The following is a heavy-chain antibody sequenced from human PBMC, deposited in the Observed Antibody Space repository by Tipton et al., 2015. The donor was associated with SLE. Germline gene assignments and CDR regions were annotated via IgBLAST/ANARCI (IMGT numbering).Heavy chain of an antibody. CDR1: GGSISGSSYY. CDR2: IHYSGST. J-gene: IGHJ5*01. V-gene: IGHV4-39*01. D-gene: IGHD6-6*01. Sequence: TLSLTCTVSGGSISGSSYYWGWIRQPPGKGLEWIGTIHYSGSTYYNPSLKSRITMSVDTSNNQFSLQLSSVTAADTAVYYCATQKDDIAARGWFDSWGQGTLVTVSS. CDR3: ATQKDDIAARGWFDS.